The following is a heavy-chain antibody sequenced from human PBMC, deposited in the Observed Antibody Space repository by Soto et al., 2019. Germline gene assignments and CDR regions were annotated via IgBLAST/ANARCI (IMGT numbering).Heavy chain of an antibody. J-gene: IGHJ5*02. D-gene: IGHD6-6*01. CDR1: GFTFSSYG. Sequence: PGGSLRLSCAASGFTFSSYGMHWVRQAPGKGLEWVAVISYDGSNKYYADSVKGRFTISRDNSKNTLYLQMNSLRAEDTAVYYCAKDWEARLRYSSSPFWFDPWGQGTLVTVSS. CDR2: ISYDGSNK. CDR3: AKDWEARLRYSSSPFWFDP. V-gene: IGHV3-30*18.